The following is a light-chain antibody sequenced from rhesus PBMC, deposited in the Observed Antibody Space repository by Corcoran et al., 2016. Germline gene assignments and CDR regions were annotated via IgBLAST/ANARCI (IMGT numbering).Light chain of an antibody. V-gene: IGKV3-35*01. CDR1: QSVNSF. J-gene: IGKJ4*01. CDR2: DAS. CDR3: QQESNWPRT. Sequence: EIVMTQSPATLSLSPGERAALSCRASQSVNSFLAWYQQKPGQPPRLLIYDASNRATGIPERFSGRGSGTDFTLTISSLEPGDVEVYYCQQESNWPRTFGGGTKVEIK.